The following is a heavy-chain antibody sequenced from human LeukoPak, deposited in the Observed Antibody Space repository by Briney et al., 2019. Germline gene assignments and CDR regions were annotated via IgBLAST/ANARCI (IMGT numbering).Heavy chain of an antibody. CDR3: ARYGTVAVAYYFDY. D-gene: IGHD6-19*01. CDR2: IYYSGST. CDR1: GGSISSYY. J-gene: IGHJ4*02. V-gene: IGHV4-59*08. Sequence: SQTLSLTCTVSGGSISSYYWSWIRQPPGKGLEWIGYIYYSGSTNYNPSLKSRVTISVDTSKNQFSLKLSSVTAADTAVYYCARYGTVAVAYYFDYWGQGTLVTVSS.